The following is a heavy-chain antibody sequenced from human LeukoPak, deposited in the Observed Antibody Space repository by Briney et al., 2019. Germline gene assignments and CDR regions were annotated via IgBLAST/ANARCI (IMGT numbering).Heavy chain of an antibody. J-gene: IGHJ2*01. Sequence: SETLSLTCTVAAGSISTYYSRWNRPPPKKVLGWIGYIHNSGVKNYNPSLKGRVTISLDKSKNQFSLKLSTVTAADTAVYYCAKWYSRGLVCDLGAGRTGDSVLW. CDR3: AKWYSRGLVCDLGAGRTGDSVL. V-gene: IGHV4-59*08. D-gene: IGHD6-19*01. CDR1: AGSISTYY. CDR2: IHNSGVK.